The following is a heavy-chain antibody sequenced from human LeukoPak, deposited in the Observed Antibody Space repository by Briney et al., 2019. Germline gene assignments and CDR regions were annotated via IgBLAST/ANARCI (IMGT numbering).Heavy chain of an antibody. V-gene: IGHV4-39*07. CDR2: IYYSGST. Sequence: SETLSLTCTVSGGSISSSTYYWGWIRQPPGKGLEWIGCIYYSGSTYYNPSLKSRVTISVDTSKDQSSLKLSSLTAADTAVYYCARTVTTPTDLYYIDYWGQGTLVTVSS. J-gene: IGHJ4*02. CDR1: GGSISSSTYY. CDR3: ARTVTTPTDLYYIDY. D-gene: IGHD4-17*01.